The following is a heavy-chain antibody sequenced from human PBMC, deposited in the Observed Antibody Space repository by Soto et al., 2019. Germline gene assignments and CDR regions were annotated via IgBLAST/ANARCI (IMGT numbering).Heavy chain of an antibody. CDR3: ASDGISVTGRPRGNFDY. CDR2: INTDGSGA. CDR1: GFTCSNYW. V-gene: IGHV3-74*01. Sequence: EVQLVESGGVLVQRGGSLRLSCAASGFTCSNYWMHWVRQAPGKGLVWVSRINTDGSGADYADSVRGRFTLSRDNARNTLFLQMNSLRAEDTAVYYCASDGISVTGRPRGNFDYWGQGALVPVSS. J-gene: IGHJ4*02. D-gene: IGHD6-19*01.